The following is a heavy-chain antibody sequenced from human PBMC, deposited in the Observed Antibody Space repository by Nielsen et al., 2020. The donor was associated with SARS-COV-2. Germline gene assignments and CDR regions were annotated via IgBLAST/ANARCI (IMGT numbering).Heavy chain of an antibody. CDR1: GFTLSSYS. CDR3: HSTNAVWDY. CDR2: IKQDGSEK. J-gene: IGHJ4*02. D-gene: IGHD2-8*01. Sequence: GESLKISCAASGFTLSSYSMNWVRQAPGKGLEWVANIKQDGSEKYYGDSVKGRFTISRDNAKNSLFLQMNSLRAEDTAVYYCHSTNAVWDYWGRGTLVTVSS. V-gene: IGHV3-7*01.